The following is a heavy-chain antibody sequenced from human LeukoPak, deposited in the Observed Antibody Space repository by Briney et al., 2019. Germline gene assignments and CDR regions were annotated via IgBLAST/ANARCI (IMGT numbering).Heavy chain of an antibody. CDR3: AKDNRRHYTSGPNPDSLH. D-gene: IGHD6-19*01. CDR2: ISWNSGTI. Sequence: PGGSLRLSCAGSGFIFNNYAMHWVPQPPGKGVEWVSGISWNSGTIDYADSVRGRFTISRDNAKNSLYLQMDSLRVEDTAFYYCAKDNRRHYTSGPNPDSLHWRQGALVTAPS. V-gene: IGHV3-9*01. J-gene: IGHJ4*02. CDR1: GFIFNNYA.